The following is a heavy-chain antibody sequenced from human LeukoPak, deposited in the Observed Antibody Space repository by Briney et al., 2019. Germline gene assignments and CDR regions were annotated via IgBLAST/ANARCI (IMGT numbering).Heavy chain of an antibody. Sequence: HGESLKISCKGSGYSCTSYWIGWVREMPGKGLEWMGIIYAGDSDTRYSPSFQGQVTISADKSISTAYLQWSSLKASDTAMYYCARRYCSSTSCQHWFDPWGQGTLVTVSS. CDR2: IYAGDSDT. CDR3: ARRYCSSTSCQHWFDP. CDR1: GYSCTSYW. J-gene: IGHJ5*02. V-gene: IGHV5-51*01. D-gene: IGHD2-2*01.